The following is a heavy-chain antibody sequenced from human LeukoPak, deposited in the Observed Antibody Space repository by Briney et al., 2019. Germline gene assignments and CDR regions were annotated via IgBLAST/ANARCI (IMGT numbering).Heavy chain of an antibody. J-gene: IGHJ4*02. CDR2: INPNSGGT. CDR3: AREVDIAMVSFDY. CDR1: GYTFTGYY. Sequence: ASVKVSCKASGYTFTGYYMHWVRQAPGQGLEWMGWINPNSGGTNYAQKFQGRVTMTRDTSISTAYMELSRLRSDDTAVYYCAREVDIAMVSFDYWGQGTLVTVSS. D-gene: IGHD5-18*01. V-gene: IGHV1-2*02.